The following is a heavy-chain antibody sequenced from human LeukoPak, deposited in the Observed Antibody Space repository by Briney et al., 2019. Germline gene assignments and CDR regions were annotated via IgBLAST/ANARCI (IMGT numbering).Heavy chain of an antibody. J-gene: IGHJ4*02. CDR1: GGSISGYY. Sequence: SETLSLTCTVSGGSISGYYWSWLRQPAGKGLEWIGYLYYDGSTTYNPSLKSRVTISLDTSKNQFFFKLSSVIAADTAVYYCARYSYGGSYFDYWGQGTLVTVSS. CDR3: ARYSYGGSYFDY. CDR2: LYYDGST. V-gene: IGHV4-59*08. D-gene: IGHD5-18*01.